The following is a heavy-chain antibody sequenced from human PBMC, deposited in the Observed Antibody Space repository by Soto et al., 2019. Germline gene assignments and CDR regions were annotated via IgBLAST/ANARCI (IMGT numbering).Heavy chain of an antibody. CDR2: IIPIFGTA. J-gene: IGHJ4*02. Sequence: SVKVSCKASGGTFSSYAISWVRQAPGQGLEWMGGIIPIFGTANYAQKFQGRVTITADESTSTAYMELSSLRSEDTAVYYCARDRSIYSSSWYYFDYWGQGTLVTVSS. CDR1: GGTFSSYA. CDR3: ARDRSIYSSSWYYFDY. D-gene: IGHD6-13*01. V-gene: IGHV1-69*13.